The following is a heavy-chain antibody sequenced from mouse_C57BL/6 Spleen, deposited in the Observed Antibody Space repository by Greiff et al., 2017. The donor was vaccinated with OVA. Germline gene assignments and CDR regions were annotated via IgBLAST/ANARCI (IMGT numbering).Heavy chain of an antibody. CDR1: GYTFTSYW. J-gene: IGHJ3*01. Sequence: QVHVKQPGAELVKPGASVKLSCKASGYTFTSYWMQWVKQRPGQGLEWIGEIDPSDSYTNYNQKFKGKATLTVDTSSSTAYMQLSSLTSEDSAVYYCARALYSNQAWFAYWGQGTLVTVSA. CDR2: IDPSDSYT. CDR3: ARALYSNQAWFAY. D-gene: IGHD2-5*01. V-gene: IGHV1-50*01.